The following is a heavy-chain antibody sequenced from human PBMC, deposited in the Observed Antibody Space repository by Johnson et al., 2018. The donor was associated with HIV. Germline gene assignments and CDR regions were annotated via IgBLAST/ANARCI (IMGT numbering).Heavy chain of an antibody. Sequence: QVLLVESGGGVVQPGRSLRLSCAASGFTFSDYYMSWIRQAPGKGLEWVSYISSSVSTIYYADSVKGRFTISRDNAKNSLYLQMNSLRAEDTAVYYCARDRLWFGESDALDIWGQGTMVTVSS. D-gene: IGHD3-10*01. CDR3: ARDRLWFGESDALDI. CDR2: ISSSVSTI. J-gene: IGHJ3*02. CDR1: GFTFSDYY. V-gene: IGHV3-11*04.